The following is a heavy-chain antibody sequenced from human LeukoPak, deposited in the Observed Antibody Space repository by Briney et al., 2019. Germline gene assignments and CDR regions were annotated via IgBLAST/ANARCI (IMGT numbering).Heavy chain of an antibody. CDR1: GGSFSGYY. Sequence: KPSETLSLTCAVYGGSFSGYYWSWIRQPPGKGLEWIGEINHGGSTNYNPSLKSRVTISVDTSKNQFSLKLSSVTAADTAVYYCARGPRGSAIAVSTFSNFDYWGQGTLVTVSS. CDR2: INHGGST. CDR3: ARGPRGSAIAVSTFSNFDY. V-gene: IGHV4-34*01. D-gene: IGHD2-15*01. J-gene: IGHJ4*02.